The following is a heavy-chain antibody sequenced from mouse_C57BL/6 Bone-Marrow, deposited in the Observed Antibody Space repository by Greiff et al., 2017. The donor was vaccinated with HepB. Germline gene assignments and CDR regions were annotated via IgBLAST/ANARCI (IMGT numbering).Heavy chain of an antibody. D-gene: IGHD2-12*01. CDR1: GYTFTDYY. CDR2: IFPGSGST. Sequence: VKLMESGPELVKPGASVKISCKASGYTFTDYYINWVKQRPGQGLEWIGWIFPGSGSTYYNEKFKGKATLTVDKSSSTAYMLLSSLTSEDSAVYFCARGMRNSSWFAYWGQGTLVTVSA. CDR3: ARGMRNSSWFAY. V-gene: IGHV1-75*01. J-gene: IGHJ3*01.